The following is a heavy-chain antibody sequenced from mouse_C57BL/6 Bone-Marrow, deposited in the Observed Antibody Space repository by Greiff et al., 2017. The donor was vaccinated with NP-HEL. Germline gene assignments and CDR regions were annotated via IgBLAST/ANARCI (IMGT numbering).Heavy chain of an antibody. J-gene: IGHJ1*03. D-gene: IGHD1-1*01. V-gene: IGHV8-12*01. CDR1: GFSLSTSGMG. CDR2: IYWDDDK. Sequence: QVTLKVCGPGILQSSQTLSLTCSFSGFSLSTSGMGVSWIRQPSGKGLVWLAHIYWDDDKRYHPYLKSRLTFSNDTSRNQVFLKITSVDTADTATYYCARYYYGSRPYWYFDVWGTGTTVTVSS. CDR3: ARYYYGSRPYWYFDV.